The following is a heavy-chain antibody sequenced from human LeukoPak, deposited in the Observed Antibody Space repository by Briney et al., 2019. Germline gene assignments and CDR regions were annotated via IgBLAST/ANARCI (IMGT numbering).Heavy chain of an antibody. D-gene: IGHD1/OR15-1a*01. CDR1: GGTFSSYA. CDR3: AKQTAGKTFNWFDP. Sequence: GASVKVSCKASGGTFSSYAISWVRQAPGQGLEWMGRIIPILGIANYAQKFQGRVTITADKSTSTAYMELSSLRSEDTAVYYCAKQTAGKTFNWFDPWGQGTLVTVSS. V-gene: IGHV1-69*04. J-gene: IGHJ5*02. CDR2: IIPILGIA.